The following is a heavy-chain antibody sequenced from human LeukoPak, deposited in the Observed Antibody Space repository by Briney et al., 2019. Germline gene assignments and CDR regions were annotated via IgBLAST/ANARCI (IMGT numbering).Heavy chain of an antibody. V-gene: IGHV4-59*11. CDR1: DDSFSSHY. CDR2: ISYIGST. Sequence: PSEALSLTCAVSDDSFSSHYWTWIRQPPGKGLEWIGYISYIGSTNYNPSLKSRVTISIDKSKTQFSLKRTALNPVGTAVYYLARDLVSVTKGLDIWGQGTMVSVSS. J-gene: IGHJ3*02. D-gene: IGHD4-17*01. CDR3: ARDLVSVTKGLDI.